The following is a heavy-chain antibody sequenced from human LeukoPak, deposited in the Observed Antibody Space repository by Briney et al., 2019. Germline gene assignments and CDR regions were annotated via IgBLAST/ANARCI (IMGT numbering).Heavy chain of an antibody. J-gene: IGHJ4*02. Sequence: PGGSLRLSCAASGFTFSSAWMSWVRQAPGKGLEWVGRIKSKTDGGTTDYAAPVKGRFTISRDDSKNTLYLQMNSLKTEDTAVYYCTTVPLQPRNWNAGIFDYWGQGTLVTVSS. CDR3: TTVPLQPRNWNAGIFDY. V-gene: IGHV3-15*01. D-gene: IGHD1-20*01. CDR2: IKSKTDGGTT. CDR1: GFTFSSAW.